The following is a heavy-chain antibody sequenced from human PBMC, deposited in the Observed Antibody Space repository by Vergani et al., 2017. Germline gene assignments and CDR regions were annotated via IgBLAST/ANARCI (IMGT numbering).Heavy chain of an antibody. J-gene: IGHJ2*01. CDR1: GDSIISRSYY. CDR3: ASGKYYSDSTSHFRGRYFDV. Sequence: QMQLQESGPGLVKASETLSLTCTVSGDSIISRSYYWGWIRQPPGKGREWIGSIYNSGNGDSSSSLKSGITISADTSKNQFSLRLTSVIAADTAVYYCASGKYYSDSTSHFRGRYFDVWGRGTLVTVPS. CDR2: IYNSGNG. V-gene: IGHV4-39*01. D-gene: IGHD3-16*01.